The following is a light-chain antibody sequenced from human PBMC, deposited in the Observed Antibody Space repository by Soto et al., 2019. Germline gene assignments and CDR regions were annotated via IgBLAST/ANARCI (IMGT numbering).Light chain of an antibody. Sequence: QSALTQPPSVSGSPGQSVTISCTGTSSDVGSYNRVSWYQQPPGTAPKVVIYEVSNRPSGVSNRFSGSKSGNTASLTISGLQAEDEADYFCSSYTSSATLVFGGGTQLTVL. CDR1: SSDVGSYNR. V-gene: IGLV2-18*02. J-gene: IGLJ3*02. CDR3: SSYTSSATLV. CDR2: EVS.